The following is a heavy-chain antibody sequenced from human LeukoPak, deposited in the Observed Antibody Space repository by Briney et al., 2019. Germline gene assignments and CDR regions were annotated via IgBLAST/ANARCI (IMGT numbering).Heavy chain of an antibody. J-gene: IGHJ4*02. CDR2: IRSKTYGGTT. CDR1: GFTFDNYA. V-gene: IGHV3-49*03. D-gene: IGHD5-12*01. Sequence: PGGSLRLSCTASGFTFDNYAMSWFRQAPGKGLEWVGFIRSKTYGGTTEYAASVKGRFTISRDDSKSIAYLQMTSLKSEDTGVYYCVRYSGDADYWGQGTLVTVSS. CDR3: VRYSGDADY.